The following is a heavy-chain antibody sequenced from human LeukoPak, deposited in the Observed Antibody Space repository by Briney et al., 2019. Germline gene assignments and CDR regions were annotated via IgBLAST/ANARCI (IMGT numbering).Heavy chain of an antibody. V-gene: IGHV4-59*08. CDR3: ARHAYGTLTGYGN. CDR2: IYYSGST. CDR1: GGSISSYY. Sequence: SETLSLTCTVSGGSISSYYWSWIRQPPGKGLEWIGYIYYSGSTNYNPSLKSRVTISVDTSKNQFSLKLSSVTAADTAVYYCARHAYGTLTGYGNWGQGTLVTVSS. J-gene: IGHJ4*02. D-gene: IGHD3-9*01.